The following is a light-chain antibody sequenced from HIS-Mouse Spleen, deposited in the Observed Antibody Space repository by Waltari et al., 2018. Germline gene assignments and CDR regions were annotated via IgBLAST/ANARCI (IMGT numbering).Light chain of an antibody. CDR3: CSYAGSYRV. CDR1: SSDVGGYNY. Sequence: QSALTQPRSVSGSPGQSVTISCTGTSSDVGGYNYVSWYQQHPGKAPKLMIYEVSKRPSGVPDRVSGSKSGNTASLTISGLQAEDEADYYCCSYAGSYRVFGTGTKVTVL. V-gene: IGLV2-11*01. CDR2: EVS. J-gene: IGLJ1*01.